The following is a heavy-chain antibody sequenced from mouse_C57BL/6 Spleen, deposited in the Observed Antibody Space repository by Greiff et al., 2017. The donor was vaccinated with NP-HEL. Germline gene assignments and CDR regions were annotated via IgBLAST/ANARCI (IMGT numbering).Heavy chain of an antibody. J-gene: IGHJ3*01. CDR1: GFTFTDYY. Sequence: DVMLVESGGGLVQPGGSLSLSCAASGFTFTDYYMSWVRQPPGQALEWLGFIRNNANGYHTEYSASVMVRFTITRDNSQSILYLQMNDLRAEDSATYYCASHYEGLDYWGQGTLVTVSA. CDR3: ASHYEGLDY. CDR2: IRNNANGYHT. V-gene: IGHV7-3*01. D-gene: IGHD1-2*01.